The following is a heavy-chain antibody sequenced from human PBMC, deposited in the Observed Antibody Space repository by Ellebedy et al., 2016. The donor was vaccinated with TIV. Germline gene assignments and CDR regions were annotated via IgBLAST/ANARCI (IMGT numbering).Heavy chain of an antibody. CDR2: INPNSGGT. Sequence: ASVKVSCXASGYIFTDPFMHWVRQAPGHGLEWLGWINPNSGGTNYAQRFQGRVTMTRDTSISTAYMELRSLRSDDTAVYYCARVGTTGYYYMDVWGKGTTVTVSS. CDR3: ARVGTTGYYYMDV. D-gene: IGHD1-7*01. J-gene: IGHJ6*03. CDR1: GYIFTDPF. V-gene: IGHV1-2*02.